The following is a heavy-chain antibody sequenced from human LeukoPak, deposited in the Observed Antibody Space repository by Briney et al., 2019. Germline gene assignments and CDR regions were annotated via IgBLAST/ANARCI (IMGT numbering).Heavy chain of an antibody. V-gene: IGHV3-11*04. CDR1: GFTFSDYY. CDR3: ARALGCYDSSGAFKDY. D-gene: IGHD3-22*01. J-gene: IGHJ4*02. Sequence: GGSLRLSCAASGFTFSDYYMSWIRQAPGKGLEWVSYISSSGSTIYYADSVKGRFTISRDNAKNSLYLQMNSLRAEDTAVYYCARALGCYDSSGAFKDYWGQGTLVTVSS. CDR2: ISSSGSTI.